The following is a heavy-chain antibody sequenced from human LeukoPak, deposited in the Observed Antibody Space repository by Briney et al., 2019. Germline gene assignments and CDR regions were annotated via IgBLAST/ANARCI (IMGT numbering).Heavy chain of an antibody. CDR2: IIPIFGTA. D-gene: IGHD4-17*01. Sequence: GSSVKVSCKASGGTFSSYAISWVRLAPGQGHGWMGGIIPIFGTANYAQKFQGRVTITTDESTSTAYMELSSLRSEDTAVYYCARASFYMVTTVFDYWGQGTLVTVSS. V-gene: IGHV1-69*05. J-gene: IGHJ4*02. CDR1: GGTFSSYA. CDR3: ARASFYMVTTVFDY.